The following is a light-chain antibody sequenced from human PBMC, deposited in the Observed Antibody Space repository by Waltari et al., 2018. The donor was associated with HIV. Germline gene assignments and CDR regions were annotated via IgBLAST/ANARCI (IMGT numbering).Light chain of an antibody. Sequence: QSALTQPASVSGSTGQSIAISCTGASSDVGSYNLVSWYQQHPGKAPSIMIYAVTKRPSGVSDRFSGSKSANTASLTISGLQAEDEADYYCCSYASYSTFHVVFGGGTKLTVL. V-gene: IGLV2-23*02. CDR2: AVT. CDR1: SSDVGSYNL. J-gene: IGLJ2*01. CDR3: CSYASYSTFHVV.